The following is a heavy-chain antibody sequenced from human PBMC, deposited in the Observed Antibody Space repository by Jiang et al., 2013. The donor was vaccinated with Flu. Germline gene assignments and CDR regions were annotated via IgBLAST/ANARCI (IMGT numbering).Heavy chain of an antibody. D-gene: IGHD3-22*01. J-gene: IGHJ3*01. Sequence: GPGLVKSSETLSLTCTVSGYSSTSYYWTWIRQTAGKGLEWIGRMYSSGTTNYSPSLQSRVTMSVDTSKNQFSLKLRSVTAADAAMYYCAITYYFDSSDYFSNDAFNVWGRGDNGHRLF. CDR3: AITYYFDSSDYFSNDAFNV. CDR2: MYSSGTT. CDR1: GYSSTSYY. V-gene: IGHV4-4*07.